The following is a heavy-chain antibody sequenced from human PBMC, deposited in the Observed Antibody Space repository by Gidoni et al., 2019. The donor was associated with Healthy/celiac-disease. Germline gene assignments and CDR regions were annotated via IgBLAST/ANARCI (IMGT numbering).Heavy chain of an antibody. V-gene: IGHV3-9*01. CDR3: AKGDFGVVTASAFDY. Sequence: EVQLVESGVGLVQPGRSLRLSCAASGFTFDGYDMHWVRQAPGKGLALVSGISWNSGSIGYADSVKGRFTISRDNAKNFLYLQMNSLRAEDTALYYCAKGDFGVVTASAFDYWGQGTLVTVSS. J-gene: IGHJ4*02. CDR1: GFTFDGYD. CDR2: ISWNSGSI. D-gene: IGHD2-21*02.